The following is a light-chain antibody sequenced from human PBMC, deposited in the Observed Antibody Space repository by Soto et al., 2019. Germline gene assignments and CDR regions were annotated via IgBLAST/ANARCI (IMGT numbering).Light chain of an antibody. CDR2: DVS. CDR3: SSYTSSSTLVV. J-gene: IGLJ2*01. CDR1: SSDVGGYNY. Sequence: QSALTQPASVSGSPGQSITISCTGTSSDVGGYNYVSWYQQHPGKAPKLMIYDVSNRPSGVSNRFSGSESGNTASLTISGLQAEDEADDYCSSYTSSSTLVVFGGGTKLTVL. V-gene: IGLV2-14*01.